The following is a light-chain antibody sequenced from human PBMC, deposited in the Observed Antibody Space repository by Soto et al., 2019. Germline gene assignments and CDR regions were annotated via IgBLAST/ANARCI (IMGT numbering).Light chain of an antibody. CDR2: GNS. Sequence: SVLTQPPSVSGAPGQRVTISCTGSSSNIGAGYDVHWYQQLPGTAPKLLIYGNSNRPSGVPDRFSGSKSGTSASLAITGLHAEDEADYYCQSYDSSLSGSNVVFGGGTKVTVL. CDR3: QSYDSSLSGSNVV. V-gene: IGLV1-40*01. J-gene: IGLJ2*01. CDR1: SSNIGAGYD.